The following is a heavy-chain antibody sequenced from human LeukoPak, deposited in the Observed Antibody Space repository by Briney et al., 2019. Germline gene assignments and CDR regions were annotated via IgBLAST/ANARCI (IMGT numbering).Heavy chain of an antibody. V-gene: IGHV4-39*07. CDR3: ARLDYYDSSGFDY. Sequence: SETLSLTCTVSGGSISSSSYYWGWIRQPPGKGLEWIGNIYYSGSTYSNPSLKSRVTISVDTSKNQFSLKLSSVTAADTAVYYCARLDYYDSSGFDYWGQGTLVTVSS. D-gene: IGHD3-22*01. CDR1: GGSISSSSYY. J-gene: IGHJ4*02. CDR2: IYYSGST.